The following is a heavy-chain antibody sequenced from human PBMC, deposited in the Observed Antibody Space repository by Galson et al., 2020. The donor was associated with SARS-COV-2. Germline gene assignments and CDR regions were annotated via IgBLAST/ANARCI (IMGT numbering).Heavy chain of an antibody. Sequence: SETLSLTCTVSGASINIHYWGWIRQPPGKGLEWIGYSGNTNYNPSLKSRVTISVDTSNNQFSLKLSSVTAADAAVYYCARVEYTYGYGKAIDFWGQGTLVTVSS. CDR3: ARVEYTYGYGKAIDF. CDR1: GASINIHY. V-gene: IGHV4-59*11. CDR2: YSGNT. D-gene: IGHD5-18*01. J-gene: IGHJ4*02.